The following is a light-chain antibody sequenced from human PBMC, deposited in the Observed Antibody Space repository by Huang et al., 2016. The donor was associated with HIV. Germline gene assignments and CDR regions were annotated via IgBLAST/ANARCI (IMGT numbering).Light chain of an antibody. CDR1: QGISTY. CDR2: AAS. J-gene: IGKJ5*01. V-gene: IGKV1-39*01. Sequence: DIQMTQSPSSLSASVGDRVTITCRTSQGISTYLNWYQQKPGKAPILLIYAASSLQSGVPSRFTGSGFGTDFALTISSLQPEDFATYYCQQTYSTITFGQGTRLDIK. CDR3: QQTYSTIT.